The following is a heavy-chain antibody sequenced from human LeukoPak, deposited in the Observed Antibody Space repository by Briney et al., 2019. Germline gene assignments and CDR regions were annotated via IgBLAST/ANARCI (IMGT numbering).Heavy chain of an antibody. D-gene: IGHD4-17*01. J-gene: IGHJ5*02. V-gene: IGHV4-59*08. Sequence: SETLSLTCAISGGSFSTYYWNWIRQPPGKGLEWIGNIYYSGSTNYNPSLKSRVTISTDTSKNQFSLRLTSVTAADTAVYYCARRMRIDYGNWFDTWGQGSLITVSS. CDR1: GGSFSTYY. CDR3: ARRMRIDYGNWFDT. CDR2: IYYSGST.